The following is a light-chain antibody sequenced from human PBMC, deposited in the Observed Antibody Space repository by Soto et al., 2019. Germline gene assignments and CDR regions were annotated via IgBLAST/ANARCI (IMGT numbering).Light chain of an antibody. V-gene: IGLV2-14*01. J-gene: IGLJ2*01. CDR1: TSDVGGYNS. Sequence: QSALTQPASVSGSPGQSITISCTGTTSDVGGYNSVSWHQQHPGKAPKLMIYEVSNRPSGVSNRFSGSKSGNTASLTISGLQAEDEADYYCISYTSSSTLVFGGGTKVTVL. CDR2: EVS. CDR3: ISYTSSSTLV.